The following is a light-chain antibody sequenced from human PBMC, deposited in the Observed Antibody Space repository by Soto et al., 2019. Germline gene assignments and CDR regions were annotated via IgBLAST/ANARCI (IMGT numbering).Light chain of an antibody. V-gene: IGKV1-5*03. CDR3: QRYNNYPYT. CDR2: KAS. J-gene: IGKJ2*01. Sequence: DIQVTQSPSTLSASVGDRVTITCRASQSISSWLAWYQQKPGKAPKLLIYKASSLESGVTSRFSGSGSGTESTLTISSLQPDDFATYYCQRYNNYPYTFGQGTKLEIK. CDR1: QSISSW.